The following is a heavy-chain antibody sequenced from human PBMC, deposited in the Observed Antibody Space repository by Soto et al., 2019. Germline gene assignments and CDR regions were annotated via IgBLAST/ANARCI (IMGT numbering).Heavy chain of an antibody. CDR3: ARAAGDTTGIRYFFDY. CDR2: INSDGSGT. D-gene: IGHD1-1*01. V-gene: IGHV3-74*02. J-gene: IGHJ4*02. Sequence: EVRLLESGGGLVQPGGSLRLSCTASGLPHSSFAMMWVRQAPGKGLECVSRINSDGSGTNYADSVKGRFTISRDNAKNTLFLQMNSLRAEDTAVYYCARAAGDTTGIRYFFDYWGQGTLVTVSS. CDR1: GLPHSSFA.